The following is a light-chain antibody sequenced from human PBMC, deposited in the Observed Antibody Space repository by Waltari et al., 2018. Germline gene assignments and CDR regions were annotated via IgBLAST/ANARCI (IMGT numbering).Light chain of an antibody. V-gene: IGKV4-1*01. CDR3: QQYANTPRT. J-gene: IGKJ1*01. CDR2: WAS. CDR1: PSVLYSPNNKNY. Sequence: DIVMTQSPDSLAVSLGERATVNCKSSPSVLYSPNNKNYLAWYQQKPGPPPKLLIYWASTRESGVPDRFSGSGSGTDFTLTISSLQAEDVAVYYCQQYANTPRTFGQGTTVEIK.